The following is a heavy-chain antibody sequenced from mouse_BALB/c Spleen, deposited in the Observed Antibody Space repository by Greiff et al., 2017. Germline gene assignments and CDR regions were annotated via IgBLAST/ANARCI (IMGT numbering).Heavy chain of an antibody. V-gene: IGHV2-6-7*01. CDR2: IWGDGST. J-gene: IGHJ1*01. CDR3: ARDRGDYGYWYFDD. Sequence: VHLVESGPGLVAPSQSLSITCTVSGFSFTGYGVNWVRQPPGKGLEWLGMIWGDGSTDYNSALKSRLSISKEDYKSQDFLKMNSLQTADTAGYYCARDRGDYGYWYFDDWGEGTTVTVSS. D-gene: IGHD2-4*01. CDR1: GFSFTGYG.